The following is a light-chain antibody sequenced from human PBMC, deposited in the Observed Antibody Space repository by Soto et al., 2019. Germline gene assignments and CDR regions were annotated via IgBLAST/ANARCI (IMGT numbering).Light chain of an antibody. CDR2: GAS. Sequence: EIVLTQSPGTLSLSPGERATLSCRASQSVSSSYLAWYQQKPGQAPRLLIYGASSRATGIPDRFSGSGSGTDFTLTISRLEPEDCAVYYCQQYGSSHTFGQGTKLESK. V-gene: IGKV3-20*01. J-gene: IGKJ2*01. CDR1: QSVSSSY. CDR3: QQYGSSHT.